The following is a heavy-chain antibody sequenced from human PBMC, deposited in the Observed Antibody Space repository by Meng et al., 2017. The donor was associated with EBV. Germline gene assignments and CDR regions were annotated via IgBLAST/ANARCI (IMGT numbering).Heavy chain of an antibody. D-gene: IGHD3-3*01. CDR1: GFIFDDYG. CDR3: ARAGISIFWQHWFDP. Sequence: EVSGGGVSRPGGSLKLLCEATGFIFDDYGMNWVRQVPGKGLEWVAGINWDGENTGYVDSVKGRFTISRDNAKNFLYLQMDSLRAEDTAFYHCARAGISIFWQHWFDPWGQGTLVTVSS. V-gene: IGHV3-20*01. J-gene: IGHJ5*02. CDR2: INWDGENT.